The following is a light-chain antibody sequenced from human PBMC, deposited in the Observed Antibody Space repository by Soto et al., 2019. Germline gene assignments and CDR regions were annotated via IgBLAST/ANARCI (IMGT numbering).Light chain of an antibody. CDR2: GAS. CDR1: QTVGSSF. Sequence: EIVLTQSPGTLSLSPGERATLSCRASQTVGSSFLAWFQHKPGQAPRLLIYGASTRATGIPDRFSGSGSGTDFTLTISRLEPEDFAVYYCQQFSSYPLTFGGGTKVEIK. J-gene: IGKJ4*01. V-gene: IGKV3-20*01. CDR3: QQFSSYPLT.